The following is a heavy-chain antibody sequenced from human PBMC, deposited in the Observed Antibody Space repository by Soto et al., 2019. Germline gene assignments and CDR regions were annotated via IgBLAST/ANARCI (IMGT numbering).Heavy chain of an antibody. CDR3: ARGSGYSSGWNVPRKDHDYYYGMHV. J-gene: IGHJ6*02. D-gene: IGHD6-19*01. CDR1: GGTFSSYT. Sequence: QVQLVQSGAEVKKPGSSVKVSCKASGGTFSSYTISWVRQAPGQGLEWMGRIIPILCIANYAQKFQGRVTISADKSTSTAYMELSSLRSEDTAVYYCARGSGYSSGWNVPRKDHDYYYGMHVWGQGTTVTVSS. V-gene: IGHV1-69*02. CDR2: IIPILCIA.